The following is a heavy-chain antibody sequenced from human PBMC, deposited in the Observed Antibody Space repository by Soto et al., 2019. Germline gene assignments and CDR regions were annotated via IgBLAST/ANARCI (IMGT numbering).Heavy chain of an antibody. CDR3: ARPDLRGNWFDP. Sequence: LXDSLKVSWKCSGYRFTSYVSGLVRQMPGKGLEWMGIIYPGDSDTRYSPSFQGQVTISADKSISTAYLQWSSLKASDTAMYYCARPDLRGNWFDPCGQGTLVTVSS. J-gene: IGHJ5*02. CDR2: IYPGDSDT. D-gene: IGHD3-10*01. CDR1: GYRFTSYV. V-gene: IGHV5-51*01.